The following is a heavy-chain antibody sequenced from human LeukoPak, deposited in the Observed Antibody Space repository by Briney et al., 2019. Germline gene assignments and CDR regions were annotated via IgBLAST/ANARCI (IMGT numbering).Heavy chain of an antibody. CDR2: INTDGSIT. CDR3: ARGGLLHYFDY. V-gene: IGHV3-74*01. J-gene: IGHJ4*02. D-gene: IGHD2-15*01. Sequence: PXXVSRINTDGSITTYADSVKGRFTISRDNAKNTLYLQMNSLRAEDTAVYYCARGGLLHYFDYWGQGTLVTVSS.